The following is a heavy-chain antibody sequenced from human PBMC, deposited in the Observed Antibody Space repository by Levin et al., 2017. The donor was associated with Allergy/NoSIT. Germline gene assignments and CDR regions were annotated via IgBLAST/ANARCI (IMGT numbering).Heavy chain of an antibody. J-gene: IGHJ4*02. Sequence: ASVKVSCKASGYTFTSYYIHWVRQAPGQGLEWMGIINPNGGWTGYAQRFQGRVTITRDTSTSTVYMEVSSLRSEDTAMYYCARDSLIVGAAGDLGYWGQGTLVTVSS. CDR3: ARDSLIVGAAGDLGY. D-gene: IGHD1-26*01. CDR2: INPNGGWT. V-gene: IGHV1-46*01. CDR1: GYTFTSYY.